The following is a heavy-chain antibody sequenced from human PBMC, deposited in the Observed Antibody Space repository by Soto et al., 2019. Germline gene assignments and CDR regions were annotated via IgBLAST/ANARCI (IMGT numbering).Heavy chain of an antibody. V-gene: IGHV1-18*01. Sequence: QVQLVPSGAEVKKPGASVKVSCKASGYTFTRYGISWVRHAPGQGLDWMGWISAYNGNTNYAQKLQGRVTMTTDTVTSPAYMERRHLSCEHTAVYYCARDGHRAGERVVVAARLGYFYYGMDVWGQGTTVTVSS. CDR3: ARDGHRAGERVVVAARLGYFYYGMDV. D-gene: IGHD2-15*01. CDR2: ISAYNGNT. J-gene: IGHJ6*02. CDR1: GYTFTRYG.